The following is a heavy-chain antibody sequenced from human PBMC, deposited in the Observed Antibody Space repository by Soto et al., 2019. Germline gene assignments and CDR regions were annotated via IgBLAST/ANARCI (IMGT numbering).Heavy chain of an antibody. V-gene: IGHV1-69*02. CDR1: GDIFGRHG. D-gene: IGHD3-22*01. CDR2: IIPGVNVR. J-gene: IGHJ5*02. CDR3: ASLDSYESGIVS. Sequence: QVQLVQSGAEVRQPGSSVTVSCKAPGDIFGRHGINWVRQAPGQGFEWMARIIPGVNVRDYAHKLHARVSITADTSTNTFYMPLSSLRSDDTAVYFCASLDSYESGIVSWGQGTRVTVSS.